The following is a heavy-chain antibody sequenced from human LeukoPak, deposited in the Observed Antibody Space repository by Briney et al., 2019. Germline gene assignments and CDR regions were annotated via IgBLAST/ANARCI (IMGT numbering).Heavy chain of an antibody. D-gene: IGHD2-2*02. CDR3: ARGDIVVVPAAILDDYYYYYMDV. CDR1: GGTFSSYA. CDR2: IIPILGTA. J-gene: IGHJ6*03. V-gene: IGHV1-69*05. Sequence: ASVKVSCKASGGTFSSYAISWVRQAPGQGLEWMGGIIPILGTANYAQKFQGRVTITTDGSTSTAYMELSSLRSEDTAVYYCARGDIVVVPAAILDDYYYYYMDVWGKGTTVTVSS.